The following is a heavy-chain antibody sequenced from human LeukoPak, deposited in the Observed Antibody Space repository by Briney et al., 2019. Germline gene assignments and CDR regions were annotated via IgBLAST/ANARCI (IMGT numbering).Heavy chain of an antibody. CDR1: GFSFSYYW. D-gene: IGHD2-15*01. J-gene: IGHJ4*02. Sequence: GGSLRLPCAASGFSFSYYWMSWVRQAPGKGLEWVANTKEDGSGSSYVDSVKGRSTISRDNAKNSLYLQMNSLRAEDTAVYYCAKGGVVGTRYYFDSWGQGTLVTVSS. CDR3: AKGGVVGTRYYFDS. CDR2: TKEDGSGS. V-gene: IGHV3-7*01.